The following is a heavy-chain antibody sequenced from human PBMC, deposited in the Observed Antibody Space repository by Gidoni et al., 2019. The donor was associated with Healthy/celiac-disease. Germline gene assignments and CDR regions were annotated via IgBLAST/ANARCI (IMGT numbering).Heavy chain of an antibody. CDR1: GFTFDDYA. CDR3: AKAGRLGDYGDY. Sequence: EVQLVASGGGLVQPGRSLRLSCAASGFTFDDYAMHWVRQAPGKGLEWVSGISWNSGSIGYADSVKGRFTISRDNAKNSLYLQMNSLRAEDTALYYCAKAGRLGDYGDYWGQGTLVTVSS. V-gene: IGHV3-9*01. D-gene: IGHD4-17*01. CDR2: ISWNSGSI. J-gene: IGHJ4*02.